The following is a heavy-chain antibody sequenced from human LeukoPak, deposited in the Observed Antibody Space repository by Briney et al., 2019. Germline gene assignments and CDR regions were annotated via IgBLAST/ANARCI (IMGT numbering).Heavy chain of an antibody. D-gene: IGHD3-10*01. CDR2: ISSSGSTI. CDR3: ASSPYYGSGSYFSG. CDR1: GFTFSSYE. V-gene: IGHV3-48*03. J-gene: IGHJ4*02. Sequence: GGSLRLSCAASGFTFSSYEMNWVRQAPGQGLERVSYISSSGSTIYYADSVKGRFTISRDNAKNSLYLQMNSLRAEDTAVYYCASSPYYGSGSYFSGWGQGTLVTVSS.